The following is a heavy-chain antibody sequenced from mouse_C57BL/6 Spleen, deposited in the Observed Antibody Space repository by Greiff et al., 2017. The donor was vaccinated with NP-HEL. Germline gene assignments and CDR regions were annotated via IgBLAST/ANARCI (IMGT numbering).Heavy chain of an antibody. CDR3: ARTYYSKGYFDY. V-gene: IGHV1-54*01. D-gene: IGHD2-5*01. J-gene: IGHJ2*01. CDR2: INPGSGGT. Sequence: QVQLQQSGAELVRPGTSVKVSCKASGYAFTNYLIEWVKQRPGQGLEWIGVINPGSGGTNYNEKFKGKATLTADKSSSTAYMQLSSLTSEDSAVYFCARTYYSKGYFDYWGQGTTLTVSS. CDR1: GYAFTNYL.